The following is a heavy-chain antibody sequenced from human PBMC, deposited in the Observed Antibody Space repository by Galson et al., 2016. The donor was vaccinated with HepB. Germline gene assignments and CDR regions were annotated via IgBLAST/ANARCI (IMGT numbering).Heavy chain of an antibody. J-gene: IGHJ4*02. CDR3: AREAERWNYLDY. V-gene: IGHV3-30*04. D-gene: IGHD5-24*01. Sequence: SLRLSCAASGYIFRTYPMHWVRQAPGKGLEWVAVISSDGSNEWCADSVKGRFTISRDNSQNTLSLQMSSLRPEDTAAYYCAREAERWNYLDYWGQGTLVTVSS. CDR1: GYIFRTYP. CDR2: ISSDGSNE.